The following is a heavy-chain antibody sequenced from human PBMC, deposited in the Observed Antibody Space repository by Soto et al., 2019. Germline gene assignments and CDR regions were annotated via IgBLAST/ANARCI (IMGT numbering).Heavy chain of an antibody. Sequence: QVQLVQSGAEVKKPGASVKVSCKASGYTFTSYAMHWVRQAPGQRLEWMGWINAGNGNTKYSQKFQGRVTITRDTSASKAYMELSSLRSEDTSVYYCVRARYYYDSSGYYYLGMDVWGQGTTVTVSS. V-gene: IGHV1-3*01. J-gene: IGHJ6*02. D-gene: IGHD3-22*01. CDR3: VRARYYYDSSGYYYLGMDV. CDR2: INAGNGNT. CDR1: GYTFTSYA.